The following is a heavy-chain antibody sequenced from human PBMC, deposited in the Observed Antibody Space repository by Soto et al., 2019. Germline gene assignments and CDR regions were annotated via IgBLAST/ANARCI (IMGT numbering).Heavy chain of an antibody. CDR1: GFTFSNVW. D-gene: IGHD3-22*01. V-gene: IGHV3-15*02. CDR3: SSDCDSSTSYEDGYFQR. CDR2: IKSNPSGGTT. Sequence: EVQLVESGGTLVKPGGSLTLSCVASGFTFSNVWMNWVRQAPGKGLEWVGRIKSNPSGGTTDYAAPVKGRFTISRDDSKDTLYLQMGSLKAEDTAMYYCSSDCDSSTSYEDGYFQRWGRGTPVTVSS. J-gene: IGHJ1*01.